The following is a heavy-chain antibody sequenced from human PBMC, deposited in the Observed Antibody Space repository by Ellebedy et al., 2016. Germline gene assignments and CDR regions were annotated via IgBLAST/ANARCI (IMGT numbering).Heavy chain of an antibody. CDR1: GGSFSGYY. CDR2: INHSGST. J-gene: IGHJ5*02. CDR3: ARGWIQPSPNWFDP. D-gene: IGHD5-18*01. Sequence: GSLRLXXAVYGGSFSGYYWSWIRQPPGKGLEWIGEINHSGSTNYNPSLKSRVTISVDTSKNQFSLKLSSVTAADTAVYYCARGWIQPSPNWFDPWGQGTLVTVSS. V-gene: IGHV4-34*01.